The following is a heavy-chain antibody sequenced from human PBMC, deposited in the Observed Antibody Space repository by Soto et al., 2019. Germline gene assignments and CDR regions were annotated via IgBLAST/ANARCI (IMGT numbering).Heavy chain of an antibody. Sequence: SQTLCVRCTVAGGSIISGGRYWSWIRQPPGKGLEWIGYIYYSGSTYYHPSLKSRATISIDTSKNQFSLKLNSVTAADTAVYYCARVRKRYCSSISCYGVGNYYYGMDVWGQGTTVTVSS. CDR2: IYYSGST. CDR1: GGSIISGGRY. CDR3: ARVRKRYCSSISCYGVGNYYYGMDV. J-gene: IGHJ6*02. V-gene: IGHV4-30-4*01. D-gene: IGHD2-2*01.